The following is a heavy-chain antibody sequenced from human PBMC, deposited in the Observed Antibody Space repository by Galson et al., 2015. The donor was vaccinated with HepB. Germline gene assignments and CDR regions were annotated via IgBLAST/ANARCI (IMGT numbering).Heavy chain of an antibody. V-gene: IGHV3-30-3*01. CDR2: ISYDGSNK. Sequence: SLRLSCAASGFTFSSYAMHWVRQAPGKGLEWVAVISYDGSNKFYADSVKGRFTISRDNSKNTLYLQMNSLRAEDTAVYYCARDAPTHQVLYVDAFDIWGQGTMVTVSS. CDR1: GFTFSSYA. CDR3: ARDAPTHQVLYVDAFDI. D-gene: IGHD2-2*02. J-gene: IGHJ3*02.